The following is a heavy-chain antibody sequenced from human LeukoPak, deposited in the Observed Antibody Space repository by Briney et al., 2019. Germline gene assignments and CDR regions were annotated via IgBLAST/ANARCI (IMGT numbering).Heavy chain of an antibody. J-gene: IGHJ4*02. Sequence: GGSLRLSCAASGFTFSSYWMHWVRQAPGKGLVWVSRVNSDGSSTNYADSVKGRFTISRDNAKNTLYLQMNSLRAEDTAVYYCARDLRTPSDTNIAIDYWGQGTLVTVSS. V-gene: IGHV3-74*01. D-gene: IGHD4-23*01. CDR2: VNSDGSST. CDR1: GFTFSSYW. CDR3: ARDLRTPSDTNIAIDY.